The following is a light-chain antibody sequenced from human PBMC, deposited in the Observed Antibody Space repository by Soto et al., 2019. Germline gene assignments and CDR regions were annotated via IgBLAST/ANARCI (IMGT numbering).Light chain of an antibody. CDR3: QQYNSYSPT. Sequence: IQLTQYRSTLSASVGDRVTMTCRASQSISVWLAWYQQKAGKAPNLLIYKASRLESGVPSRFSGSGSETEFTLTISGLQPGDSATYYCQQYNSYSPTFGQGTKVDI. CDR2: KAS. CDR1: QSISVW. V-gene: IGKV1-5*03. J-gene: IGKJ1*01.